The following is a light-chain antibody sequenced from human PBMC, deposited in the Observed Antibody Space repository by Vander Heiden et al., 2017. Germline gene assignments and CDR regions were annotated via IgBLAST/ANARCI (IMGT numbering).Light chain of an antibody. CDR1: GSNIGRNT. CDR2: YND. Sequence: QSVLAQPPYASGTPGQSVTISCSGSGSNIGRNTVNWYQQLPGAAPRLLIYYNDQRPSGVPDRLSGSKSGTSASLAISGLQSEDEADYYCTSWDNSLNARVFGGGTKLTVL. J-gene: IGLJ3*02. V-gene: IGLV1-44*01. CDR3: TSWDNSLNARV.